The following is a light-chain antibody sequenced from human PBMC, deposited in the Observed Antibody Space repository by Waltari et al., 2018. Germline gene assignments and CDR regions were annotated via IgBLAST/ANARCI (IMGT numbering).Light chain of an antibody. CDR1: QSVSSD. CDR2: DAS. V-gene: IGKV3-11*01. Sequence: EIVLTQSPATLSLSPGERATLSCRASQSVSSDLAWFLQKPGQAPRLLIYDASDRATGIPARFSSSGSGTDFTLTISSLEPEDFAVYYCQQRSNWPFTFGGGTKVEIK. CDR3: QQRSNWPFT. J-gene: IGKJ4*01.